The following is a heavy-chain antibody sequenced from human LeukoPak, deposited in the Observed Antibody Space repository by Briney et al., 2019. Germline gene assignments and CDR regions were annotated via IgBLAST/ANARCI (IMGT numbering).Heavy chain of an antibody. V-gene: IGHV3-30*03. CDR3: ARGPGTADY. CDR2: ISYDGSNE. J-gene: IGHJ4*02. D-gene: IGHD6-13*01. CDR1: GFTFSSYG. Sequence: GGSLRLSCAASGFTFSSYGMHWVRQAPGKGLEWVAVISYDGSNEYYVDSVKGRFTISRDNSKNTLYLQMNSLRAEDTAVYYCARGPGTADYWGQGTLVTVSS.